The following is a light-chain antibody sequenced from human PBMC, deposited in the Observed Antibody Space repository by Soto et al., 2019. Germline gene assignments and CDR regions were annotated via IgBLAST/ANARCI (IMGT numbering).Light chain of an antibody. V-gene: IGLV7-43*01. CDR3: VLLYGGAWV. CDR1: TGAVTSGYY. J-gene: IGLJ3*02. Sequence: QAVVTQEPSLTVSPGGTVTLTCALTTGAVTSGYYPNWFQRKPGQALRTLIYRTSNKHSWTPARFSGSLLGGEAALTLSGVQPEDEADYYCVLLYGGAWVFGGGTKLTVL. CDR2: RTS.